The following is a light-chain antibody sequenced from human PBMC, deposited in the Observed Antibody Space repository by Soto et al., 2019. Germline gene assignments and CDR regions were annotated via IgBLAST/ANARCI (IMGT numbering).Light chain of an antibody. J-gene: IGKJ1*01. CDR2: QAS. V-gene: IGKV1-5*03. Sequence: DIHMTPSPATLSASLGDRVTITCGASQSISTWLAWYQQKTGKAPKLLIYQASTLESGVPSRFRGSGSGTEFTLTISSLRSDDFATYYCQQHNSYSRTFGQGTKVDIK. CDR1: QSISTW. CDR3: QQHNSYSRT.